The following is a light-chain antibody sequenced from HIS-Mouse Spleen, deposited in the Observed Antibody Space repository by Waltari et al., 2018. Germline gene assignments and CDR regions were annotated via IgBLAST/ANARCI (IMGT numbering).Light chain of an antibody. V-gene: IGLV1-47*01. CDR1: SSHIGSNS. Sequence: QSVLTQPPSASGTPGQRVTISCSGSSSHIGSNSVYWYQQLPGTAPKLLIYGNNQRPSGVPDRFSGAKSGTSASLAISGLRAEDEADYYCAACDDSLSGVVFGGGTKLTVL. J-gene: IGLJ2*01. CDR2: GNN. CDR3: AACDDSLSGVV.